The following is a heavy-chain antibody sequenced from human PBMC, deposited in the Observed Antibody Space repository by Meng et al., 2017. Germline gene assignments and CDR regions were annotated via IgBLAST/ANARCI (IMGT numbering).Heavy chain of an antibody. CDR1: GGSTSSYY. Sequence: GSLRLSCTVSGGSTSSYYWSWIRQPPGKGLEWIGYIYYSGSTNYNPSLKSRVTISVDTSKNQFSLKLSSVTAADTAVYYCARLRMIEPKLYYYYGMDVWGQGTTVTVSS. D-gene: IGHD3-22*01. V-gene: IGHV4-59*01. CDR3: ARLRMIEPKLYYYYGMDV. CDR2: IYYSGST. J-gene: IGHJ6*02.